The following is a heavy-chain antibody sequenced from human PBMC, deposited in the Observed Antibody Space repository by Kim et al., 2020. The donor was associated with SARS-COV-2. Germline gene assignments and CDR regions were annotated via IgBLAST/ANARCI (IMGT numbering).Heavy chain of an antibody. CDR3: ARKEGSWHDPGVF. CDR2: ISLDEKNI. Sequence: GGSLRLSCAASGFTFSNYGMHWVRQAPGKGLEWVAVISLDEKNIYYADSVKGRFTIYRDNSKNTLYLQMNSLTVEDMAMYYCARKEGSWHDPGVFWGQGTLVTVSS. CDR1: GFTFSNYG. D-gene: IGHD6-13*01. J-gene: IGHJ4*02. V-gene: IGHV3-30*03.